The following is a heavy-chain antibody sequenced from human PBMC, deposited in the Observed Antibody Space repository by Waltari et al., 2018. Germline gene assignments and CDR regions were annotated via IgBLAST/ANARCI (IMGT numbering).Heavy chain of an antibody. J-gene: IGHJ4*02. D-gene: IGHD3-10*01. CDR1: GGSISSYY. V-gene: IGHV4-4*07. CDR2: IYTSGST. CDR3: ARDITMVRGVILNYYFDY. Sequence: GPGLVKPSETLSLTCTVSGGSISSYYWSWIRQPAGKGLEWIGRIYTSGSTNYNPSLKSRVTMSVDTSKNQFSLKLSSVTAADTAVYYCARDITMVRGVILNYYFDYWGQGTLVTVSS.